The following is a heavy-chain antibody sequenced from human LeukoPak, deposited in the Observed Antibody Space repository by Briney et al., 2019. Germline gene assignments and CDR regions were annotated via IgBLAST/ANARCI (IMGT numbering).Heavy chain of an antibody. CDR3: AASSDDDSSNDY. Sequence: SVKVSCKASGGTFNSYAISWVRQAPGQGLEWVGGSIPVFETTNYAQKFQGRVTITADEFTSTVYMELSSLTSEDTAVYYCAASSDDDSSNDYWGQGTLVTVSS. D-gene: IGHD6-19*01. CDR1: GGTFNSYA. V-gene: IGHV1-69*13. J-gene: IGHJ4*02. CDR2: SIPVFETT.